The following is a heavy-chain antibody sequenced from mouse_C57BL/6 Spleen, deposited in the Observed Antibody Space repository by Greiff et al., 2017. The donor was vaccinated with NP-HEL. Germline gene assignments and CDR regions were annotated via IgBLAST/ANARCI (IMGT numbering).Heavy chain of an antibody. Sequence: QVQLQQPGAELVKPGASVKMSCKASGYTFTSYWITWVKQRPGQGLEWIGDIYPGSGSTNYNEKFKSKATLTVDTSSSTAYMQLSSLTSEDSAVYYCARRYGSSPYFDYWGQGTTLTVSS. D-gene: IGHD1-1*01. CDR1: GYTFTSYW. CDR2: IYPGSGST. V-gene: IGHV1-55*01. J-gene: IGHJ2*01. CDR3: ARRYGSSPYFDY.